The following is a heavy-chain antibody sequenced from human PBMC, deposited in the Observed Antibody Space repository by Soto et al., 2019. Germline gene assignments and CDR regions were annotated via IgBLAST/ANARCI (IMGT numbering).Heavy chain of an antibody. Sequence: AGGSLRLSCAASGFTFSSYWMSWVRQAPGKGLEWVANIKQDGSEKYYVESVKGRFTISRDNAKNSLYLQMYSLRAEDTAVYYCARFYYDSSGYLPSPYYYYYGMDVWGQGTTVTVSS. CDR2: IKQDGSEK. D-gene: IGHD3-22*01. J-gene: IGHJ6*02. V-gene: IGHV3-7*04. CDR1: GFTFSSYW. CDR3: ARFYYDSSGYLPSPYYYYYGMDV.